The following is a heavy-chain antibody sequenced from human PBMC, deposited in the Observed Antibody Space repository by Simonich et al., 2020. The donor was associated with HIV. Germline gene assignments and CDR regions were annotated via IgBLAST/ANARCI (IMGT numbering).Heavy chain of an antibody. J-gene: IGHJ6*03. V-gene: IGHV4-34*01. CDR3: ARESPVRDGYNYYYFHYYMDV. Sequence: QVQLQQWGAGLLKPSETLSLTCAVYGGSFSGYHWSWIRQPPGKGLEWIGEINDSESTHYNPSLKSRVTISVDTAKNQFSLKLTSVTAADTALYYCARESPVRDGYNYYYFHYYMDVWGKGTTVTVSS. CDR1: GGSFSGYH. CDR2: INDSEST. D-gene: IGHD1-1*01.